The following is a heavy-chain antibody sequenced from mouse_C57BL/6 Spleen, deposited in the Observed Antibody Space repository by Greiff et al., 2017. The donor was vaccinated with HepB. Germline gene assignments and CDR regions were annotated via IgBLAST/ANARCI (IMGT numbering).Heavy chain of an antibody. CDR2: IWSGGST. CDR1: GFSLTSYG. D-gene: IGHD2-4*01. J-gene: IGHJ3*01. V-gene: IGHV2-2*01. CDR3: ASVYDYTWFAY. Sequence: VMLVESGPGLVQPSQSLSITCTVSGFSLTSYGVHWVRQSPGKGLEWLGVIWSGGSTDYNAAFISRLSISKDNSKSQVFFKMNSLQADDTAIYYCASVYDYTWFAYWGQGTLVTVSA.